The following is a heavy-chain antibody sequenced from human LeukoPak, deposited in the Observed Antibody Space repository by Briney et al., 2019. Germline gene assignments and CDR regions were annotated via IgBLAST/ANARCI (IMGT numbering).Heavy chain of an antibody. V-gene: IGHV1-18*04. CDR3: ARDANFGYCSGGSCAYNWFDP. D-gene: IGHD2-15*01. CDR1: GYTFTGYY. J-gene: IGHJ5*01. CDR2: ISAYNGNT. Sequence: ASVKASCKASGYTFTGYYMHWVRQAPGQGLEWMGWISAYNGNTNYAQKLQGRVTMTTDTSTSTAYMELRSLRSDDTAVYYCARDANFGYCSGGSCAYNWFDPWGQGTLVTVSS.